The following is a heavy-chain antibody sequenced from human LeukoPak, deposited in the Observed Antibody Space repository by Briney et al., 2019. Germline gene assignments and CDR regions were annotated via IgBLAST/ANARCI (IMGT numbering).Heavy chain of an antibody. CDR3: AKDYGDYPGMDV. CDR1: GFTFSSYA. D-gene: IGHD4-17*01. V-gene: IGHV3-23*01. CDR2: ISGSGGRT. J-gene: IGHJ6*02. Sequence: GGSLRLSCAASGFTFSSYAMSWVRQAPGKGLEWVSAISGSGGRTHYADSVKGRFTISRDNSKNTLYLQMNSLRAEDTAVYYCAKDYGDYPGMDVWGQGTTVTVSS.